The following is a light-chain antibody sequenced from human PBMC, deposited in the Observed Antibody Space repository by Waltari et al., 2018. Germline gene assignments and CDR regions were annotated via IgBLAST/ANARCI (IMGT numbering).Light chain of an antibody. CDR1: SSDVGGYNY. J-gene: IGLJ1*01. CDR2: DVS. CDR3: SSYTSSSTLV. V-gene: IGLV2-14*03. Sequence: QSALTQPASVSGSPGQSITISCTGTSSDVGGYNYVSWYQQHPGKAPKLMIYDVSNRPSGVSKRFTGSNSGNTASLTISGLQAEDEADYYCSSYTSSSTLVFGTGTKVTVL.